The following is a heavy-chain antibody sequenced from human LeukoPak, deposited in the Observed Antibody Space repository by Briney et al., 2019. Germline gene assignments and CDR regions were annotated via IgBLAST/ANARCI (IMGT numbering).Heavy chain of an antibody. V-gene: IGHV3-30*04. D-gene: IGHD6-19*01. CDR1: RFTFSSYA. CDR2: ISHDGRNK. CDR3: AKDAVEQWLVPYYYYGMDV. J-gene: IGHJ6*02. Sequence: GGSLRLSCATSRFTFSSYAMHWVRQAPGKGLEWVAVISHDGRNKYYADPVKGRFTISRDNSKNTLYLQMNSLRAEDTAVYYCAKDAVEQWLVPYYYYGMDVWGQGTTVTVSS.